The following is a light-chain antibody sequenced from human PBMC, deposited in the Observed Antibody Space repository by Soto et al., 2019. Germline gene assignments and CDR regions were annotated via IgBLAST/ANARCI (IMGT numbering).Light chain of an antibody. J-gene: IGKJ1*01. Sequence: EIVLTQSPGTLSLSPGEGATLSCRASQSVSSSLAWYQQKRGQAPRLLIHGASSRATGIPDRFSGSGSGTGFTLTISRLGPEDFAVYYCQQYGGSPRTFGQGTKVEVK. CDR1: QSVSSS. CDR2: GAS. CDR3: QQYGGSPRT. V-gene: IGKV3-20*01.